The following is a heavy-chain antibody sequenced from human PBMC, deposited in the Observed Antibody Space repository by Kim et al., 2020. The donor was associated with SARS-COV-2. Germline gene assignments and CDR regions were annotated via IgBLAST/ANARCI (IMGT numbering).Heavy chain of an antibody. CDR2: ISYDGSNK. CDR1: GFTFSSYG. Sequence: GGSLRLSCAASGFTFSSYGMHWVRQAPGKGLEWVAVISYDGSNKYYADSVKGRFTISRDNSKNTLYLQMNSLRAEDTAVYYCAKDPFGGVIPYFDYWGQGTLVTVSS. CDR3: AKDPFGGVIPYFDY. J-gene: IGHJ4*02. D-gene: IGHD3-16*01. V-gene: IGHV3-30*18.